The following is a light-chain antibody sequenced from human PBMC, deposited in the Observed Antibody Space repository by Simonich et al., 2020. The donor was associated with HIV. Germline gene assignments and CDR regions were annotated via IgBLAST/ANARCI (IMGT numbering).Light chain of an antibody. CDR3: QQYNKWTPWT. CDR2: GAS. CDR1: QSVSSN. V-gene: IGKV3-15*01. J-gene: IGKJ1*01. Sequence: EIVMTQSPATLSVSPGERATLSCRASQSVSSNLAWYQQKPGQAPRLLIYGASPRATVIPARFSGSGSGTEFTLTISSLQSEDFAVYYCQQYNKWTPWTFGQGTKVEI.